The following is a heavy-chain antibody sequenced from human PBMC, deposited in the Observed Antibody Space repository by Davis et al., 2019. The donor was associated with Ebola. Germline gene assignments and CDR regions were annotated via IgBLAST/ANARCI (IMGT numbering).Heavy chain of an antibody. J-gene: IGHJ6*02. D-gene: IGHD6-13*01. CDR3: ARGRGIAAAGTVFYYYYGMDV. CDR2: ISAYNGNT. V-gene: IGHV1-18*01. CDR1: GYTFTSYG. Sequence: ASVKVSCKASGYTFTSYGISWVRQAPGQGLEWMGWISAYNGNTNYAQKLQGRVTMTTDTSTSTAYMELRSLRSDDTAVYYCARGRGIAAAGTVFYYYYGMDVWGQGTTVTVSS.